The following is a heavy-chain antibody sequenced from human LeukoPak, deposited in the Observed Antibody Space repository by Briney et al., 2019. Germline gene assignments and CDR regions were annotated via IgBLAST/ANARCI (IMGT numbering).Heavy chain of an antibody. CDR1: GFTFSSYA. CDR2: ISYDGSNK. CDR3: ARGSVVATMGYFDY. Sequence: GRSLRLSCAASGFTFSSYAMHWVRQAPGKGLEWVAVISYDGSNKYYADSVKGRFTISRDNSKNTLYLQMNSLRAEDTAVYYCARGSVVATMGYFDYWGQGPLVTVSS. V-gene: IGHV3-30-3*01. D-gene: IGHD5-12*01. J-gene: IGHJ4*02.